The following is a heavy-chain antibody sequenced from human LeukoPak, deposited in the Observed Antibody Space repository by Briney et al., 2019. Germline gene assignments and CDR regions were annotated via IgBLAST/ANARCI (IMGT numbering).Heavy chain of an antibody. Sequence: GFAXSNXXXXWVRQAPGKXXXXXSGXSGSGGSTYYSDSVKGRFTISRDNSKNTVYMQMNSLRADDTAVNYCAIPRLIAVASYGGGFDFWGQGTMVTVSS. D-gene: IGHD6-19*01. J-gene: IGHJ3*01. V-gene: IGHV3-23*01. CDR3: AIPRLIAVASYGGGFDF. CDR1: GFAXSNXX. CDR2: XSGSGGST.